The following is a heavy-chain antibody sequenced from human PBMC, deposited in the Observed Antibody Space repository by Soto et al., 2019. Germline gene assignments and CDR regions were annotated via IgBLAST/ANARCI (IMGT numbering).Heavy chain of an antibody. D-gene: IGHD2-2*01. J-gene: IGHJ4*02. V-gene: IGHV1-18*01. CDR3: ARNQLQFRPDY. CDR1: GYTSISYG. Sequence: GASVKVSCKASGYTSISYGISWVRQAPGQGLEWMGWISAHNGNTNYAQKLQGRVTMTADTSTRTAYMELRSLRSDDTAVCYCARNQLQFRPDYRGQGTLVTVSS. CDR2: ISAHNGNT.